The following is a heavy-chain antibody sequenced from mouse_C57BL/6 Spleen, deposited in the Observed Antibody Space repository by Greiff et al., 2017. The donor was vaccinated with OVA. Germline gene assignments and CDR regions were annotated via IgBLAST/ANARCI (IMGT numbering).Heavy chain of an antibody. D-gene: IGHD2-4*01. CDR1: GYSITSGYY. V-gene: IGHV3-6*01. CDR3: ARDDYDGGDWYFDV. J-gene: IGHJ1*03. CDR2: ISYDGSN. Sequence: EVQLQQSGPGLVKPSQSLSLTCSVPGYSITSGYYWHWIRQFPGNKLEWMGYISYDGSNKYNPSLKNRISITRDTSKNQFFLTLNSLTTEDTATYYCARDDYDGGDWYFDVWGTGTTVTVSS.